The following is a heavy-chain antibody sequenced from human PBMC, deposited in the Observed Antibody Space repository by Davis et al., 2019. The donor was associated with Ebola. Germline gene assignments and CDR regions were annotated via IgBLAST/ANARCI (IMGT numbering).Heavy chain of an antibody. J-gene: IGHJ5*02. CDR2: IYYSGST. V-gene: IGHV4-59*12. D-gene: IGHD3-22*01. CDR1: GGSISSYY. Sequence: SETLSLTCTVSGGSISSYYWSWIRQPPGKGLEWIGSIYYSGSTYYNPSLKSRVTISVDTSKNQFSLKLSSVTAADTAVYYCARDGYYYDSSGYRGFDPWGQGTLVTVSS. CDR3: ARDGYYYDSSGYRGFDP.